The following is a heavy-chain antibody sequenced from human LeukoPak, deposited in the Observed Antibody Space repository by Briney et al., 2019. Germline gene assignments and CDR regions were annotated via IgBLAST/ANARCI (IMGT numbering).Heavy chain of an antibody. D-gene: IGHD6-13*01. V-gene: IGHV1-69*05. Sequence: SVKVSCKASGGTFSSYAISWVRQAPGQGLEWMGGIIPIFGTANYAQKFQGRVTITTDESTSTAYMELSSLRSEDTAVYYCARDRKYSSSWSPDHWYFDLWGRGTLVTVSS. J-gene: IGHJ2*01. CDR2: IIPIFGTA. CDR3: ARDRKYSSSWSPDHWYFDL. CDR1: GGTFSSYA.